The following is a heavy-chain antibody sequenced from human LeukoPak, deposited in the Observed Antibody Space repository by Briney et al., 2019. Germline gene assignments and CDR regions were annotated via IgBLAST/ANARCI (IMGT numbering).Heavy chain of an antibody. CDR3: ARVRGVSDGGAYYFGS. Sequence: SSETLSLTCSVSGGYISSYYWSWIRQPPGKGLEWIGYIYYSGRTNYNPSLESRVTISVDTSKTQFSLKLSSVTAADTAVYYCARVRGVSDGGAYYFGSWGQGTLLTVSS. V-gene: IGHV4-59*01. CDR1: GGYISSYY. CDR2: IYYSGRT. D-gene: IGHD3-10*01. J-gene: IGHJ4*02.